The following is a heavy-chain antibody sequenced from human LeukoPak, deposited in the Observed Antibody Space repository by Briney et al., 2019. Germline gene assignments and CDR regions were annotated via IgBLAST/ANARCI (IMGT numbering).Heavy chain of an antibody. J-gene: IGHJ4*02. Sequence: GGSLRLSCAASGFTVSSNYMSWVRQAPGKGLDWVSLIYSDDSTYYADSVKGRFTISRDNSKNTLCLQMNSLRAEDTAVYYCARVSGSWTFDYWGQGTLVTVSS. CDR1: GFTVSSNY. CDR3: ARVSGSWTFDY. CDR2: IYSDDST. V-gene: IGHV3-53*01. D-gene: IGHD6-13*01.